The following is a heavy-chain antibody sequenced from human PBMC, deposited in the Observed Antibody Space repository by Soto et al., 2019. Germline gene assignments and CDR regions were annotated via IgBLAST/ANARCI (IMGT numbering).Heavy chain of an antibody. CDR2: IYYSGST. D-gene: IGHD6-19*01. Sequence: QVQLQESGPGLVKPSETLSLTCTVSGGSISSYYWSWIRQPPGKGLEWIGYIYYSGSTNYNPSLKSRVTISVDTSKNQFSLKLSSVTAADTAVYYCARAKAVAGTGWFDPWGQGTLVTVSS. V-gene: IGHV4-59*01. CDR3: ARAKAVAGTGWFDP. CDR1: GGSISSYY. J-gene: IGHJ5*02.